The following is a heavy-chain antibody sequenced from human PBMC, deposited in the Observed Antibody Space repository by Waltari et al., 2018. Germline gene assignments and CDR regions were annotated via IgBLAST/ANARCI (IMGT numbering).Heavy chain of an antibody. CDR3: AKDLYWWTAADY. J-gene: IGHJ4*02. CDR2: IGSGGET. CDR1: GFIFSTNA. D-gene: IGHD6-13*01. V-gene: IGHV3-23*01. Sequence: VQLLESGGGLIQPGGSLRLSCAASGFIFSTNAMSWVRQSPGKGLEWVSGIGSGGETHYTDSVKGRFTISRDNSKSSLYLQMNSLRAEDTAVYYCAKDLYWWTAADYWGQGILVTVSS.